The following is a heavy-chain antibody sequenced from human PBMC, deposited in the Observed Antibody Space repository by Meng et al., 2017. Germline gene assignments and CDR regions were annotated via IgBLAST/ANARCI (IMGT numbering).Heavy chain of an antibody. Sequence: QVQLQQWGAGLLKPSETLSLTCAVYGGSFSGYYWSWIRQPPGKGLEWIGEINHSGSTNYNPSLKSRVTISVDTSKNQFSLKLSSVTAADTAVYYCARVPGGIGAADYWGQGTLVTASS. CDR3: ARVPGGIGAADY. CDR1: GGSFSGYY. V-gene: IGHV4-34*01. D-gene: IGHD3-10*01. J-gene: IGHJ4*02. CDR2: INHSGST.